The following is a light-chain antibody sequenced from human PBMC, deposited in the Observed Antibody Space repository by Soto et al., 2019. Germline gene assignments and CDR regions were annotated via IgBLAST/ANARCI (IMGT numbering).Light chain of an antibody. CDR1: QSVSSGY. CDR3: QQYGSSPLT. CDR2: GVS. J-gene: IGKJ1*01. Sequence: DIVLTQSPGTVSLSPGERATLSCRASQSVSSGYLAWYQQKPGQAPRLLIYGVSSRATGIPDRFSGSGSGTDFTLTISRLEPEDVAVYYCQQYGSSPLTFGQGTKVEIK. V-gene: IGKV3-20*01.